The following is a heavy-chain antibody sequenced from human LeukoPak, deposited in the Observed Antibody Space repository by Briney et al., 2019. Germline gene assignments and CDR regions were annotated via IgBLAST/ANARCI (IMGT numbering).Heavy chain of an antibody. CDR3: ARVVAAAAALEVGMDV. Sequence: SVKVSCKASGGTFSSYAISWVRQAPGQGLEWMGGIIPIFGTANYAQKFQGRVTITADKSTSTAYMELSSLRSEVTAVYYCARVVAAAAALEVGMDVWGKGTTVTVSS. V-gene: IGHV1-69*06. CDR1: GGTFSSYA. J-gene: IGHJ6*04. D-gene: IGHD6-13*01. CDR2: IIPIFGTA.